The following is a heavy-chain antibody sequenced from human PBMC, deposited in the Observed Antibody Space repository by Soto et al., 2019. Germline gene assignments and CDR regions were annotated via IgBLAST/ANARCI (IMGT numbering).Heavy chain of an antibody. J-gene: IGHJ4*02. D-gene: IGHD6-6*01. CDR3: ARYSSSSCADY. CDR2: IYCSGST. CDR1: GGSISSSSYY. V-gene: IGHV4-39*01. Sequence: SETLSLTCTVSGGSISSSSYYWGWIRQPPGKGLEWIGSIYCSGSTYYNPSLKSRVTISVDTSKNQFSLKLSSVTAADTAVYYCARYSSSSCADYWGQGTLVTVSS.